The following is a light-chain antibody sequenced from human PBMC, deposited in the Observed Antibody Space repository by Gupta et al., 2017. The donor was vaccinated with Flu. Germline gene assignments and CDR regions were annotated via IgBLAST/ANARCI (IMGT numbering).Light chain of an antibody. CDR1: RNRSSY. CDR3: REGLQTPLT. CDR2: AAS. V-gene: IGKV1-39*01. J-gene: IGKJ4*01. Sequence: SPRAAAVIDRITSHCRASRNRSSYLDWYLQKPGQAPQLLIYAASSLHSGVPARFSGSGSGTDFTLKISRVETEDVATYYCREGLQTPLTFGGGTKVEIK.